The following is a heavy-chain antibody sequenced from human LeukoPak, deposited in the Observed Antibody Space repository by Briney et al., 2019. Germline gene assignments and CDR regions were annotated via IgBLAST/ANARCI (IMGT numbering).Heavy chain of an antibody. CDR1: GGSVSSVSYF. J-gene: IGHJ4*02. CDR2: IYYSGST. Sequence: SETLSLTCTVGGGSVSSVSYFWGWIRQPPGKGLEWIGSIYYSGSTYYNPSLKSRVTISVDPSKNRFSLKLSSVTAADTAVYYCVSQTPLYGGSFYFDYWGQGTLVTVSS. D-gene: IGHD1-26*01. V-gene: IGHV4-39*01. CDR3: VSQTPLYGGSFYFDY.